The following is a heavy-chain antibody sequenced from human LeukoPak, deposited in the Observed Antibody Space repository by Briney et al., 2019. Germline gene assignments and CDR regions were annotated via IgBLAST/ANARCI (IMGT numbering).Heavy chain of an antibody. CDR3: ARVPPYYYGSGSYFLPFDY. CDR2: ISAYNGNT. Sequence: ASAKVSCKASGYTFTSYGISWVRQAPGQGLEWMGWISAYNGNTNYAQKLQGRVTMTTDTSTSTAYMELRSLRSDDTAVYYCARVPPYYYGSGSYFLPFDYWGQGTLVTVSS. CDR1: GYTFTSYG. D-gene: IGHD3-10*01. J-gene: IGHJ4*02. V-gene: IGHV1-18*01.